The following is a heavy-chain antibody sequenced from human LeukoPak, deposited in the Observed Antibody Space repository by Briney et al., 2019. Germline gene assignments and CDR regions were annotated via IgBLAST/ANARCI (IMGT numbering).Heavy chain of an antibody. CDR3: GRGDYSSSWYLDH. V-gene: IGHV3-48*03. CDR1: GFNFSSYE. CDR2: XSXXXXXX. D-gene: IGHD6-13*01. J-gene: IGHJ4*02. Sequence: GGSXRLSCAASGFNFSSYEMXXVRQAPGXXXXXXSYXSXXXXXXXXXXXXXXXXXXXRDNAKNSLYLQMNSLRAEDTAVYYCGRGDYSSSWYLDHWGQGTLVTVSS.